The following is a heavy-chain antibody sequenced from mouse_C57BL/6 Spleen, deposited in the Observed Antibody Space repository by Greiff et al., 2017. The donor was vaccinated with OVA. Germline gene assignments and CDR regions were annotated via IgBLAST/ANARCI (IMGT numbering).Heavy chain of an antibody. CDR3: ARNRGNYYFDY. CDR2: IDPSDSYT. V-gene: IGHV1-50*01. D-gene: IGHD2-1*01. CDR1: GYTFTSYW. Sequence: VQLQQPGAELVKPGASVKLSCKASGYTFTSYWMQWVKQRPGQGLEWIGEIDPSDSYTNYNQKFKGKATLTVDTSSSTAYMQLSSLTSEDSAVYYCARNRGNYYFDYWGQGTTLTVSS. J-gene: IGHJ2*01.